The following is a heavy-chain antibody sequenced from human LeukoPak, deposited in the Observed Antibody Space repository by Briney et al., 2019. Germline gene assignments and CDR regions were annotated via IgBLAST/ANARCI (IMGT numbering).Heavy chain of an antibody. CDR1: GGSISTYY. V-gene: IGHV4-59*13. CDR2: IYYSGSA. CDR3: ARSYGSGSYFDY. J-gene: IGHJ4*02. Sequence: SETLSLTCTVSGGSISTYYWSWSCHPPGKGLGWIGYIYYSGSAKYNPSLKSRVTISVDTSKNQFSLKLSSVTAADTAVYYCARSYGSGSYFDYWGQGTLVTVSS. D-gene: IGHD3-10*01.